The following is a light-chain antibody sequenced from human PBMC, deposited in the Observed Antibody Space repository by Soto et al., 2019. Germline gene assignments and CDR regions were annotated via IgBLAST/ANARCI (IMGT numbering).Light chain of an antibody. V-gene: IGKV1-5*03. CDR2: KAS. CDR3: QQYNNWPQT. J-gene: IGKJ1*01. CDR1: QTISSW. Sequence: IKMTQSPSSLSGYVGDRVTITCRASQTISSWLAWYQQKPGKAPKLLIYKASTLKSGVPSRFSGSGSGTEFTLTISSLQSEDFAEYHCQQYNNWPQTFGQGTKVDIK.